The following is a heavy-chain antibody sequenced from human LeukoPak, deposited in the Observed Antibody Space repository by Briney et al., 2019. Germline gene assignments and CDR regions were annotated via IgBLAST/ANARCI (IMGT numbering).Heavy chain of an antibody. CDR2: IHYSGST. V-gene: IGHV4-59*12. CDR1: SGSISSYY. J-gene: IGHJ4*02. Sequence: SETLSLTCTVSSGSISSYYWSWIRQPPGKGLEWIGYIHYSGSTNYNPSLKSRVSISVETSKNQFSLKLSSVTAADTAVYYCARERNWGSGGFDYWGQGTLVTVSS. CDR3: ARERNWGSGGFDY. D-gene: IGHD7-27*01.